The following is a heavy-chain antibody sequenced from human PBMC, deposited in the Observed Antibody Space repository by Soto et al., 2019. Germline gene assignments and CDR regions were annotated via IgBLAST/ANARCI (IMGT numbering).Heavy chain of an antibody. Sequence: EVQLVESGGILVQPGGSLRLSCAASGFTFNTYWMHWVRQAPGKRLVWVSRINSDGTKTTYADSVKGRFTISRDNAKNTVYLQMNSLRAEDTAVYYCATVATNSYNWLDPWGQGTLVTVSS. V-gene: IGHV3-74*01. CDR3: ATVATNSYNWLDP. J-gene: IGHJ5*02. D-gene: IGHD5-12*01. CDR2: INSDGTKT. CDR1: GFTFNTYW.